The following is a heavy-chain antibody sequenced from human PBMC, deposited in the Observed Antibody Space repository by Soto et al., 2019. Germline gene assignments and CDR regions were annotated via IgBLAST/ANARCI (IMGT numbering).Heavy chain of an antibody. V-gene: IGHV3-23*01. D-gene: IGHD6-19*01. CDR2: ISASGRDI. Sequence: PGGSLRLSCAASRFTFSNFAMSWVRQAPGRGLEWVSGISASGRDIHYADSVKDRFTVSRDNSKNTLYLQMNSLRAEDTAIYYCAKGKTSGWYYFDYWGQGALVTVSS. J-gene: IGHJ4*02. CDR1: RFTFSNFA. CDR3: AKGKTSGWYYFDY.